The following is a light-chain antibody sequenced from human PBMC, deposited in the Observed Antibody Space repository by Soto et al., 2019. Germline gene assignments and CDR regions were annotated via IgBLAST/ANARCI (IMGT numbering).Light chain of an antibody. CDR3: QQYNNWPRT. CDR1: QSVSSN. Sequence: EVVMTRSPDTLSVSPGERATLSCRASQSVSSNLAWYQQRLGQAPRLLIYGASTRATGISARISGSGSGTEFTLTISSLQSEDFAIYYCQQYNNWPRTFGQGTKVDIK. J-gene: IGKJ1*01. CDR2: GAS. V-gene: IGKV3-15*01.